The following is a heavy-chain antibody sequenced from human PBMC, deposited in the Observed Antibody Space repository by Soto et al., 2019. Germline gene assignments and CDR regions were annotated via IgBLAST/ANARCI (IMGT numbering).Heavy chain of an antibody. CDR3: ATDTGDIEVVPATT. CDR2: ISTNSNYI. CDR1: GFTFSKSS. V-gene: IGHV3-21*04. Sequence: GGSLRLSCAASGFTFSKSSMNWVRQPPGKGLEWLSSISTNSNYIRYADSVKGRFTISRDNAKNSLSLQMMNLRADDTAMYYCATDTGDIEVVPATTWGRGTLVTVSS. D-gene: IGHD2-15*01. J-gene: IGHJ4*02.